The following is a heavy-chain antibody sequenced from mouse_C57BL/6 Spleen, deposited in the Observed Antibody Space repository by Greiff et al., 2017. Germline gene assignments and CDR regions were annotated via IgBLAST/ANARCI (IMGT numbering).Heavy chain of an antibody. D-gene: IGHD4-1*01. CDR2: INPSSGYT. V-gene: IGHV1-7*01. Sequence: VQLQESGAELAKPGASVKLSCKASGYTFTSYWMHWVKQRPGQGLEWIGYINPSSGYTKYNQKFKDKATLTADKSSSTAYMQLSSLTYELSAVYYCATRRWDDYYDTMDYWGQGTSVTVSS. CDR3: ATRRWDDYYDTMDY. J-gene: IGHJ4*01. CDR1: GYTFTSYW.